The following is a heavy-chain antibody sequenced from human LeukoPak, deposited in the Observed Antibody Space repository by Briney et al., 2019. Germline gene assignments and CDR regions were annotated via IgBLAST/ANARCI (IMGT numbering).Heavy chain of an antibody. Sequence: SETLSLTCTVSGVSISSHYWSWIRQPPGKGLEWIGYIYYSGSTNYNPSLKSRVTISVDTSKNQFSLKLSSVTAADTAVYYCARDYGSSSPFFWFDPWGQGTLVTVSS. CDR1: GVSISSHY. J-gene: IGHJ5*02. CDR3: ARDYGSSSPFFWFDP. V-gene: IGHV4-59*11. D-gene: IGHD6-6*01. CDR2: IYYSGST.